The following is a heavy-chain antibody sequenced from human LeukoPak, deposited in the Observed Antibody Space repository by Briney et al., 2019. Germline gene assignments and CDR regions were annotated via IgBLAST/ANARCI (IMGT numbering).Heavy chain of an antibody. CDR1: GFTFSSFD. V-gene: IGHV3-23*01. CDR3: AKDRGIISDY. D-gene: IGHD3-10*01. Sequence: AGGSLRLSCAASGFTFSSFDMNWVRQAPGKGLEWVSVISGSGDVTDYADSVKGRFTISRDNSKNTLYLQMNSLRAEDTALYYCAKDRGIISDYWGQGILVTVSS. CDR2: ISGSGDVT. J-gene: IGHJ4*02.